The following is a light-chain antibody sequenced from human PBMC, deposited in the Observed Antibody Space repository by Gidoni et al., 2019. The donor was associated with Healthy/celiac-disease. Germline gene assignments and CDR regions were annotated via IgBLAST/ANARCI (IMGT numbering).Light chain of an antibody. V-gene: IGLV2-14*01. J-gene: IGLJ2*01. CDR2: EVS. CDR1: SSDVGGYNY. CDR3: SSYTSSSISTV. Sequence: QSALTQPASVSGSPGQSITISCTGTSSDVGGYNYVSWYQQHPGKAPKRMIYEVSNRPSGVSNRFSGSKSGNTASLTISGLQAEDEADYYCSSYTSSSISTVFGGGTKLTVL.